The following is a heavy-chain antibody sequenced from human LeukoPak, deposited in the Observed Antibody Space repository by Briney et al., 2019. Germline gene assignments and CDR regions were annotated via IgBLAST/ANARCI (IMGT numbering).Heavy chain of an antibody. CDR1: GYTFTGYY. CDR3: ARGAPQYYYDNSGYLDY. Sequence: ASVKVSCKASGYTFTGYYMHWVRQAPGQGPEWMGWINPNSGGTNYAQKFQGRVTMTRDTSISTAYMELRRLRFDDTAVYYCARGAPQYYYDNSGYLDYWGQGTLVTVSS. V-gene: IGHV1-2*02. J-gene: IGHJ4*02. CDR2: INPNSGGT. D-gene: IGHD3-22*01.